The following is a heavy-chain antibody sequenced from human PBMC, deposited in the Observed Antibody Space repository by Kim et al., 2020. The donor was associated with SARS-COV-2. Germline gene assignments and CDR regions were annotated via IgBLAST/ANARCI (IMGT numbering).Heavy chain of an antibody. J-gene: IGHJ4*02. CDR3: ARGRGKRPGEVDY. D-gene: IGHD4-17*01. V-gene: IGHV4-34*01. Sequence: YNPSLKSRVTISVDTSKNQFSLKLSSVTAADTAVYYCARGRGKRPGEVDYWGQGTLVTVSS.